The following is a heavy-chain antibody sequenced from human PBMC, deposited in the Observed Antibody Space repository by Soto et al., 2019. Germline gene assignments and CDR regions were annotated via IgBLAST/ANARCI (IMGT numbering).Heavy chain of an antibody. V-gene: IGHV4-39*01. CDR1: GGSISSNSYY. CDR2: IHYSGST. D-gene: IGHD3-3*01. CDR3: ASNPYDFGIFTWFDS. Sequence: TSETLSLTCTVSGGSISSNSYYWGWVRQPPGKGLEWIGTIHYSGSTYYNPSLKSRVTISVDTSKNQFSLKLSSVTAADTAVFYCASNPYDFGIFTWFDSWGQGTLVTVSS. J-gene: IGHJ5*01.